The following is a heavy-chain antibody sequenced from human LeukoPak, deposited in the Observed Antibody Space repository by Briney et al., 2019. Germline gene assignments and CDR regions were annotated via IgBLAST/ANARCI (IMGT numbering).Heavy chain of an antibody. Sequence: GGSLRLSCTGSGFTLSSYAMNWVRRAPGQGLEWVSSISSSSSDIYYTDSVKGRFTISRDNAKNSLYLQMNSLRAEDTAVYYCVTDYGGSSRAFDIWGHGTMVTVSS. V-gene: IGHV3-21*01. CDR1: GFTLSSYA. CDR2: ISSSSSDI. CDR3: VTDYGGSSRAFDI. D-gene: IGHD4-23*01. J-gene: IGHJ3*02.